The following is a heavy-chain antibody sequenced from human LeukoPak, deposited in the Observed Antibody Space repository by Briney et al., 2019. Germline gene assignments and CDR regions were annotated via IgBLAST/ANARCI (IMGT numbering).Heavy chain of an antibody. CDR1: GGTFSSYA. V-gene: IGHV1-69*13. J-gene: IGHJ4*02. CDR2: IIPIFGTA. CDR3: AREGHTAMAIRSFDY. D-gene: IGHD5-18*01. Sequence: SVNVSCKASGGTFSSYAISWVRQAPGQGLEWMGGIIPIFGTANYAQKFQGRVTITADESTSTAYMELSSLRSEDTAVYYCAREGHTAMAIRSFDYWGQGTLVTVSS.